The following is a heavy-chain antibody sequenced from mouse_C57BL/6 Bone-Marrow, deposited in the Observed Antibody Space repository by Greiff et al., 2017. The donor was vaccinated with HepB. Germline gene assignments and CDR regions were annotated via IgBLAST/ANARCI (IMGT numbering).Heavy chain of an antibody. CDR1: GYTFTDYE. Sequence: QVQLQQSGAELVRPGASVTLSCKASGYTFTDYEMHWVKQTPVQGLEWIGAIDPETGGTDYNQKFKGKAILTADKSTSTAYMELRSLTSEDSAVYYCTRQRRLLHFDYCGQGTTLTVSA. CDR3: TRQRRLLHFDY. V-gene: IGHV1-15*01. J-gene: IGHJ2*01. CDR2: IDPETGGT. D-gene: IGHD3-2*02.